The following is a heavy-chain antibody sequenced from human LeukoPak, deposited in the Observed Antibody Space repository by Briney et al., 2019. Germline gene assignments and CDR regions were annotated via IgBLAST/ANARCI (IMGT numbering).Heavy chain of an antibody. CDR3: VKSERQAYIVVVPAATFDY. D-gene: IGHD2-2*01. CDR1: GFTFSSYA. V-gene: IGHV3-64D*06. J-gene: IGHJ4*02. CDR2: ISSNGGST. Sequence: QAGGSLRRSCSASGFTFSSYAMHWVRQAPGKGLEYVSAISSNGGSTYYADSVKGRFTISRDNSKNTLYLQMSSLRAEDTAVYYCVKSERQAYIVVVPAATFDYWGQGTLVTVSS.